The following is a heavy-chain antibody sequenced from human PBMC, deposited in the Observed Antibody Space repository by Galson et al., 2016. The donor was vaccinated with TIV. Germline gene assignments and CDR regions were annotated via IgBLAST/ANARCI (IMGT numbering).Heavy chain of an antibody. CDR3: ARHHDFWCGPGYFYMDV. J-gene: IGHJ6*03. Sequence: QSGAEVKKPGESLRISCKASGYSFATFWVGWVRQMPGQGLEWMGVIYPADSETRYSPSFQGQVTISADKSISTAYLQWSSLKASDTAIYYCARHHDFWCGPGYFYMDVWGKGTTVSVSS. CDR2: IYPADSET. V-gene: IGHV5-51*01. CDR1: GYSFATFW. D-gene: IGHD3-3*01.